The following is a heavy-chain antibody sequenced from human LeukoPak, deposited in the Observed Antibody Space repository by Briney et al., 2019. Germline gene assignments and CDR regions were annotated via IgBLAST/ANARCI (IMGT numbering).Heavy chain of an antibody. D-gene: IGHD6-19*01. CDR2: IYNSGAKI. V-gene: IGHV3-23*01. J-gene: IGHJ4*02. CDR3: AKDVAPDSGWDLDY. CDR1: GLTFSTYS. Sequence: GGTLRLSCAVSGLTFSTYSMTWVRQGPGKGLEWVSSIYNSGAKIFYADSVKGRFTISRDNSKNMLYLQMNSLRVEDTAVYYCAKDVAPDSGWDLDYWGQGTLVTVSS.